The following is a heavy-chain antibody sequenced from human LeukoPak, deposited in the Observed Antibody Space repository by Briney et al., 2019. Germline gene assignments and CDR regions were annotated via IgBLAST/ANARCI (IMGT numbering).Heavy chain of an antibody. CDR3: ARSHDHLWGNYPDY. D-gene: IGHD3-16*02. CDR1: GGSFSGYY. J-gene: IGHJ4*02. CDR2: INHSGST. V-gene: IGHV4-34*01. Sequence: SETLSLTCAVYGGSFSGYYWSWIRQPPGKGLEWIGEINHSGSTNYNPSLKSRVTISVDTSKNQFSLKLSSVTAADTAVYYCARSHDHLWGNYPDYWGQGTLVTV.